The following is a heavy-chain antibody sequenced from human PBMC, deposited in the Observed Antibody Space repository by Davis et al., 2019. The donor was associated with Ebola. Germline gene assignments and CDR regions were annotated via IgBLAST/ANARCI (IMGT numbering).Heavy chain of an antibody. CDR3: ASLRTIFGVVITPYFDY. J-gene: IGHJ4*02. CDR1: GDSITSHY. V-gene: IGHV4-59*08. CDR2: VYHIGTT. Sequence: SETLSLTCSVSGDSITSHYWSWIRQPPGQGLELIGYVYHIGTTDYNPSLKSRVTISVDTSKNQFSLKLSSVTAADTAVYYCASLRTIFGVVITPYFDYWGQGTLVTVSS. D-gene: IGHD3-3*01.